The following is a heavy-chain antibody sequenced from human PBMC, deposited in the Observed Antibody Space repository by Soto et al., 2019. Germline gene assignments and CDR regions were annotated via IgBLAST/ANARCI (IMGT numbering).Heavy chain of an antibody. J-gene: IGHJ4*02. D-gene: IGHD2-2*02. CDR2: INKDGSDK. V-gene: IGHV3-7*01. CDR1: GFTFTSHW. CDR3: ARHLELPAAITRSFDS. Sequence: GGSLRLSCAASGFTFTSHWMAWVRQAPRKGLEWVANINKDGSDKYYVDSVKGRFTISRDNAKNSLYLQMNSLRAEDTAVYYCARHLELPAAITRSFDSWGQGTLVTVSS.